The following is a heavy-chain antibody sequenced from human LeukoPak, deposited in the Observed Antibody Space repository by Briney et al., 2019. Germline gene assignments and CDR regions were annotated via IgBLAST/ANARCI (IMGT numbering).Heavy chain of an antibody. V-gene: IGHV4-34*01. D-gene: IGHD5-18*01. CDR3: AREVDTAMVTY. CDR1: GGSFSGYC. CDR2: INHSGST. Sequence: KSSETLSLTCAVYGGSFSGYCWSWIRQPPGKGLEWIGEINHSGSTNYNPSLKSRVTISVDTSKNQFSLKLSSVTAADTAVYYCAREVDTAMVTYWGQGTLVTVSS. J-gene: IGHJ4*02.